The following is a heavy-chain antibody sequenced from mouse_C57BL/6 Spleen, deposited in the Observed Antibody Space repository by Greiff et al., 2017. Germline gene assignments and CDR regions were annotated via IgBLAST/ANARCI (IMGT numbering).Heavy chain of an antibody. V-gene: IGHV1-64*01. CDR3: ARSYYTMDY. J-gene: IGHJ4*01. CDR1: GYTFTSFW. Sequence: QVQLQQPGAELVKPGASVKLSCKASGYTFTSFWMHLVKQRPGSGLEWIGMIHPNSGSSNYNEKFKSKATLTVHKSSSTAYMQLSGLTSEDSAVYYCARSYYTMDYWGQGTSVTVSS. CDR2: IHPNSGSS.